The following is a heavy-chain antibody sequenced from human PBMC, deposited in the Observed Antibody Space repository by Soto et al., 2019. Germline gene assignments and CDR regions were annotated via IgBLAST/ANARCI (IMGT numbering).Heavy chain of an antibody. CDR1: GVSFSGYY. J-gene: IGHJ4*02. D-gene: IGHD5-12*01. CDR3: ARVTYSGPKGGDY. Sequence: SETLSLTCDVYGVSFSGYYWSWIRQPPGRGLEWIGEVDHTGNTNYNSSLKSRIRISIDTSNNLLSLDLRSVTAADTAVYYCARVTYSGPKGGDYSGQGTLVTVSS. V-gene: IGHV4-34*01. CDR2: VDHTGNT.